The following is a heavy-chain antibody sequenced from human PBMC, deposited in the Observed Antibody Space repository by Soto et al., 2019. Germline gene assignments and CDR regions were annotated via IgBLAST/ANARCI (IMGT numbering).Heavy chain of an antibody. V-gene: IGHV5-10-1*01. CDR3: ARLGSSSLPYYYYGMDV. J-gene: IGHJ6*02. D-gene: IGHD6-6*01. Sequence: PGESLKISCKGSGYSFTSYWISWVRQMPGKGLEWMGRIDPSDSYTNYSPSFQGHVTISADKSISTAYLQWSSLKASDTAMYYCARLGSSSLPYYYYGMDVWGQGTTVTVSS. CDR2: IDPSDSYT. CDR1: GYSFTSYW.